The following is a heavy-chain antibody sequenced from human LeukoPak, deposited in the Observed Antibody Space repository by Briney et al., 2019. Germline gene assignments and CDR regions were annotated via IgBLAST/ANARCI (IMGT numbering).Heavy chain of an antibody. CDR2: IYYSGST. CDR3: ARVLGPELRYYYYYMDV. D-gene: IGHD1-26*01. V-gene: IGHV4-59*01. Sequence: SETLSLTCTVSGGSISSYYWSWLRQPPGKGLEWIGYIYYSGSTNYNPSLKSRVTISVDTSKNQFSLKLSSVTAADTAVYYCARVLGPELRYYYYYMDVWGKGTTVTVSS. J-gene: IGHJ6*03. CDR1: GGSISSYY.